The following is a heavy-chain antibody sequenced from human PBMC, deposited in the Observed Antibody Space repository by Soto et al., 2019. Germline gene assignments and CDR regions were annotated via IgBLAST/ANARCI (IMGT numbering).Heavy chain of an antibody. CDR3: AKASQVYCVVGICNPNTAYYFG. Sequence: GKGLEWVSAISGSGGSTYYADSVKGRFTISRDNSKTTLYLQMNSLRAEDTALYYCAKASQVYCVVGICNPNTAYYFG. CDR2: ISGSGGST. D-gene: IGHD2-15*01. V-gene: IGHV3-23*01. J-gene: IGHJ6*01.